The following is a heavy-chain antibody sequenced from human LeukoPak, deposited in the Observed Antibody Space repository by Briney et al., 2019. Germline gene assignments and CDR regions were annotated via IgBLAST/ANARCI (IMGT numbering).Heavy chain of an antibody. CDR1: GFTFSSYA. V-gene: IGHV3-23*01. Sequence: GGSLRLSCAASGFTFSSYAMSWVRQAPGKGLEWVSAISGRGGSTYYADSVKGRFTISRDNSKNTLYLQMNSLRAEDTAVYYCAKDCGSSWLHREADTDYWGQGTLVTVSS. CDR2: ISGRGGST. D-gene: IGHD6-13*01. CDR3: AKDCGSSWLHREADTDY. J-gene: IGHJ4*02.